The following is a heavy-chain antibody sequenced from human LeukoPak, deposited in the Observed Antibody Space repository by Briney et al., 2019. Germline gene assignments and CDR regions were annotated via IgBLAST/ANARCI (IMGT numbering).Heavy chain of an antibody. V-gene: IGHV3-53*01. CDR2: LYSDGNT. D-gene: IGHD1-14*01. J-gene: IGHJ4*02. CDR3: ARGVEPLAANTLAY. CDR1: GFTVITND. Sequence: GGSLRLSCAASGFTVITNDMTWVRQAPGKGLEWFSVLYSDGNTKYADSVQRRFTLSRDNSMNTLYLEMNSLSPDDTAVYYCARGVEPLAANTLAYWGQGTLVTVSS.